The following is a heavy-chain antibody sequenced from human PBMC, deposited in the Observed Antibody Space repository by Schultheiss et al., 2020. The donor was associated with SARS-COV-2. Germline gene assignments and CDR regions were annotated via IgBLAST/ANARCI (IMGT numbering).Heavy chain of an antibody. CDR3: ARDPLRGGDRSRLVGH. CDR2: IYHSGST. CDR1: GGSVSSGSYY. V-gene: IGHV4-61*01. J-gene: IGHJ4*02. D-gene: IGHD1-26*01. Sequence: SETLSLTCTVSGGSVSSGSYYWSWIRQPPGKGLEWIGEIYHSGSTNYNPSLKSRVTISVDTSKNQFSLKLSSVTAADTAVYYCARDPLRGGDRSRLVGHWGQGTLVTVSS.